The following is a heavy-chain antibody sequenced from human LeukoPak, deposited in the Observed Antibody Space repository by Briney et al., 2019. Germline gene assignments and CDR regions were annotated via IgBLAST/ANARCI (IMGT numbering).Heavy chain of an antibody. CDR1: GGSISSYY. V-gene: IGHV4-59*08. CDR3: ARHETGTFNFDY. D-gene: IGHD1/OR15-1a*01. CDR2: IYYSGST. Sequence: PSETLSLTCTVSGGSISSYYWSWIRQPPVKVLEWIGYIYYSGSTNYNPSLKSRVTISVDTSKNQFSLKLSSVTAADTAVYYCARHETGTFNFDYWGQGTLVTVSS. J-gene: IGHJ4*02.